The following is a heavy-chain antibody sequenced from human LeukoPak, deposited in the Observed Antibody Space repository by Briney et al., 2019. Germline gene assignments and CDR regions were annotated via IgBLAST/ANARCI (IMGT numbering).Heavy chain of an antibody. CDR1: GFTFSSYA. D-gene: IGHD3-3*01. V-gene: IGHV3-23*01. CDR2: IIGSGGRT. J-gene: IGHJ4*02. CDR3: AKGYDFWSGLHY. Sequence: GGSLRLSCTASGFTFSSYAMSWVRQAPGKGLEWVSAIIGSGGRTYYADSVKGRFTISRDNSKNTLYLQMNSLRVEDTAVYYCAKGYDFWSGLHYWGQGTLVTVSS.